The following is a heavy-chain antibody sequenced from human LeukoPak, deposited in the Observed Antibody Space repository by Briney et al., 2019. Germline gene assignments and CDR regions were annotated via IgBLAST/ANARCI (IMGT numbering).Heavy chain of an antibody. Sequence: GESLKTYCKGPGYTFTNYWIGWVRQMPGKGLKWMGIIYLGDSDTRYSPSFQGQVTISADKSINTVYLQWSSLKASDSAIYYCARHPGNFYYYMDVWGKGTTVTVS. CDR2: IYLGDSDT. CDR1: GYTFTNYW. V-gene: IGHV5-51*01. CDR3: ARHPGNFYYYMDV. J-gene: IGHJ6*03. D-gene: IGHD1-14*01.